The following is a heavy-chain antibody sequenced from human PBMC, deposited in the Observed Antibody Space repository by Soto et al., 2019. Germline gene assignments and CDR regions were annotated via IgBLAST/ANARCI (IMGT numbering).Heavy chain of an antibody. D-gene: IGHD3-10*01. J-gene: IGHJ4*02. CDR3: AKDSGSGSYSNFDY. CDR2: ISYDGSNK. Sequence: GGSLRLSCAASGFTFSSYGMHWVRQAPGKGLEWVAVISYDGSNKYYADSVKGRFTISRDNSKNTLYLQMNSLRAEDTAVYYCAKDSGSGSYSNFDYWGQGTLVTVSS. V-gene: IGHV3-30*18. CDR1: GFTFSSYG.